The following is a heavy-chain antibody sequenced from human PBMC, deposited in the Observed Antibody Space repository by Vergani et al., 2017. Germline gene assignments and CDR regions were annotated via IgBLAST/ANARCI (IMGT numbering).Heavy chain of an antibody. CDR1: GFTFSSYS. CDR2: ISSSSSYI. D-gene: IGHD2-2*01. V-gene: IGHV3-21*01. Sequence: EVQLVESGGGLVKPGGSLRLSCAASGFTFSSYSMNWVRQAPGKGLEWVSSISSSSSYIYYADSVKGRFTISRDNAKNSLYLQMNSRRAEDTAVYYCARDHCSSTSCYPDYWGQGTLVTVSS. CDR3: ARDHCSSTSCYPDY. J-gene: IGHJ4*02.